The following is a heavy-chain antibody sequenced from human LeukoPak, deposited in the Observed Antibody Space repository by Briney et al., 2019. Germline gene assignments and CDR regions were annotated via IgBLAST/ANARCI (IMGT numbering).Heavy chain of an antibody. D-gene: IGHD3-22*01. CDR1: GYSFPSYW. V-gene: IGHV5-10-1*01. J-gene: IGHJ5*02. CDR3: VRQPPGVYDTTRNWFDP. CDR2: IAPSDSYT. Sequence: GESLQISCRVSGYSFPSYWITWVRQMPGKGLEWMGRIAPSDSYTNYSPSFEGHVAFSVDKSISTVYLQWSSLKASDTAMYYCVRQPPGVYDTTRNWFDPWGQGTLVTVSS.